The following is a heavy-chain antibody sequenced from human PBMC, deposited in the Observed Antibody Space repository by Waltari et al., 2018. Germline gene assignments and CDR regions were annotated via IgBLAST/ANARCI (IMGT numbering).Heavy chain of an antibody. Sequence: SGFTFSSYGMNWVRQAPGKGLEWIAHITSSSGTIDYTESVKGRFTISRDNAKNSLFLHMNSVRDEDTAIYYCARDQYGTSDFDHWGQGTL. J-gene: IGHJ4*02. D-gene: IGHD6-6*01. V-gene: IGHV3-48*02. CDR3: ARDQYGTSDFDH. CDR2: ITSSSGTI. CDR1: GFTFSSYG.